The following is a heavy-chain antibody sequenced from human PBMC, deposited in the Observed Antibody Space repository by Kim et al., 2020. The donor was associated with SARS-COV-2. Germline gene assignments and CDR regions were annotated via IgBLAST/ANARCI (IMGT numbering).Heavy chain of an antibody. CDR3: AKFPRWGSDYYYGMDV. J-gene: IGHJ6*02. Sequence: GGSLRLSCAASGFTFSSYGMHWVRQAPGKGLEWVAVISYDGSNKYYADSVKGRFTISRDNSKNTLYLQMNSLRAEDTAVYYCAKFPRWGSDYYYGMDVWGQGTTVTVSS. D-gene: IGHD2-21*01. CDR1: GFTFSSYG. CDR2: ISYDGSNK. V-gene: IGHV3-30*18.